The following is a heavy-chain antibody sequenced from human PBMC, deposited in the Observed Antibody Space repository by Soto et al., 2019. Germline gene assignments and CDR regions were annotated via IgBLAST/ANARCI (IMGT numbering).Heavy chain of an antibody. CDR3: ATEPYFYDSSGVDV. Sequence: EVQLVESGGGLVKPGGSLRLACAASGFTLRTAWMNWVRQAPGKGLEWVGRIKRESDGGTTDYGVSVRGRFTISRDESQNTLYLQMNSLGTEDKAVYYCATEPYFYDSSGVDVWGQGTTVTVSS. V-gene: IGHV3-15*07. CDR2: IKRESDGGTT. CDR1: GFTLRTAW. J-gene: IGHJ6*02.